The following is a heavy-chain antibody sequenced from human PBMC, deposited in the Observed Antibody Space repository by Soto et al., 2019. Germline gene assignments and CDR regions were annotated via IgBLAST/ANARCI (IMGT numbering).Heavy chain of an antibody. V-gene: IGHV3-30*18. CDR3: AKDADPPESRKKLYYYYGMDV. CDR1: GFTFSSYG. CDR2: ISYDGSNK. Sequence: GGSLRLSCAASGFTFSSYGMHWVRQAPGKGLEWVAVISYDGSNKYYADSVKGRFTISRDNSKNTLYLQMNSLRAEDTAVYYCAKDADPPESRKKLYYYYGMDVWGQGTTVTVSS. J-gene: IGHJ6*02. D-gene: IGHD1-26*01.